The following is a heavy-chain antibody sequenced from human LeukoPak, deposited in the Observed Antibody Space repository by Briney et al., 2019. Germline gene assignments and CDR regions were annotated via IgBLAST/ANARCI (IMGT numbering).Heavy chain of an antibody. D-gene: IGHD2-2*01. J-gene: IGHJ6*02. CDR2: ISSSSSYI. Sequence: GGSLRLSCAASGFTFSSYSMNWVRQAPGKGLEWISSISSSSSYIYYADSVKGRFTISRDNAKNSLYLQMNSLRAEDTAVYYCARHCSSTSCPTYYYYYGMDVWGQGTTVTVSS. CDR3: ARHCSSTSCPTYYYYYGMDV. CDR1: GFTFSSYS. V-gene: IGHV3-21*01.